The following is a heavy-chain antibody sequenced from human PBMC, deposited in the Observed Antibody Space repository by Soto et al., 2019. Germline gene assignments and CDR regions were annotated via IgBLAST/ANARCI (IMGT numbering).Heavy chain of an antibody. D-gene: IGHD6-13*01. CDR1: GFTFDDYA. CDR2: ISGSGGST. Sequence: QLVESGGGLVQPGRSLRLSCAASGFTFDDYAMHWVRQAPGKGLEWVSAISGSGGSTYYADSVKGRFTISRDNSKNTLYLQMNSLRAEDTAVYYCATGIADERPSYFDYWGQGTLVTVSS. CDR3: ATGIADERPSYFDY. J-gene: IGHJ4*02. V-gene: IGHV3-23*04.